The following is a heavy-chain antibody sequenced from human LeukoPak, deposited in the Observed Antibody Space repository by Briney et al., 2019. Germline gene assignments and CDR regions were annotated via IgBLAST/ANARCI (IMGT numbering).Heavy chain of an antibody. V-gene: IGHV1-46*01. Sequence: ASVKVSCKASGFTFTSYYMHWVRQAPGQGLEWIGIINPSGGRTRYAQRLQSRVTMTRDTSTSTVYMELSSLRSEDTAVYYCARDVGITVVRGTFDYWGQGTLVTVSS. CDR1: GFTFTSYY. CDR3: ARDVGITVVRGTFDY. CDR2: INPSGGRT. D-gene: IGHD3-10*01. J-gene: IGHJ4*01.